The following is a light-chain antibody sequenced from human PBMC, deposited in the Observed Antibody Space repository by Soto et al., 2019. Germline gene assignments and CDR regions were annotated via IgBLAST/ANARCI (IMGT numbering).Light chain of an antibody. J-gene: IGLJ2*01. CDR3: SSWDNSLKGLI. CDR2: SNS. Sequence: QSVLAQPPSASGTPGQTVTISCSGGSSNIKTNGVRWYQQVPRAAPKLLIHSNSQLPSVAPDRFSGCKSGTSASLAISGLQSADEATYYCSSWDNSLKGLIFGGGTKLTVL. V-gene: IGLV1-44*01. CDR1: SSNIKTNG.